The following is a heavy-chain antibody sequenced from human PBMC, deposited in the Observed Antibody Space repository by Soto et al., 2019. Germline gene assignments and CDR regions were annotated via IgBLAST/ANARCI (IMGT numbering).Heavy chain of an antibody. Sequence: ASVKVSCKASGGTFSSYTISWVRQAPGQGLEWMGRIIPILGIANYAQKFQGRVTITADKSTSTAYMELSGLRSEDTAVYYCATLPPRIVVVKTELPTWGQGILVTVSS. CDR2: IIPILGIA. J-gene: IGHJ5*02. CDR3: ATLPPRIVVVKTELPT. V-gene: IGHV1-69*02. D-gene: IGHD2-15*01. CDR1: GGTFSSYT.